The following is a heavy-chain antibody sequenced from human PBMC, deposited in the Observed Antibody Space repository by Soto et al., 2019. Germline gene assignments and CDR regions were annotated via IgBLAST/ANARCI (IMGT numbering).Heavy chain of an antibody. D-gene: IGHD2-2*01. CDR1: GDSVSSNSAA. Sequence: SQTLSLTCAISGDSVSSNSAAWNWIRQSPSRGLEWLGRTYYRSKWYNDYAVSVKSRITINPDTSKNQFSLQLNSVTPDDTAVFFLARAFVVVPAVMFFGRDVGAQGTRVTVS. V-gene: IGHV6-1*01. J-gene: IGHJ6*02. CDR3: ARAFVVVPAVMFFGRDV. CDR2: TYYRSKWYN.